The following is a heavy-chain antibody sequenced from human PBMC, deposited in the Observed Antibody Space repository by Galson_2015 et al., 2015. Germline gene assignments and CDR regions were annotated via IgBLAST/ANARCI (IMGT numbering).Heavy chain of an antibody. CDR2: ISSSSSYI. D-gene: IGHD2-2*01. V-gene: IGHV3-21*01. Sequence: SLRLSCAASGFTFSSYSMNWVRQAPGKGLEWVSSISSSSSYIYYADSVKGRFTISRDNAKNSLYLQMNSLRAGDTAVYYCARDCVPVAPAARVNWFDPWGQGTLVTVSS. J-gene: IGHJ5*02. CDR1: GFTFSSYS. CDR3: ARDCVPVAPAARVNWFDP.